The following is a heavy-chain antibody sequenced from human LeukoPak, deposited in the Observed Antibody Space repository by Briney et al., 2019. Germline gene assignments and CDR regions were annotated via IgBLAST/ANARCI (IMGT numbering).Heavy chain of an antibody. CDR2: IKHDGSEK. J-gene: IGHJ6*03. V-gene: IGHV3-7*01. D-gene: IGHD6-19*01. Sequence: PGGSLRLSCAASGFTFSSYWMSWVRQAPGKGLEWVANIKHDGSEKYYVDSVKGRFTISRDNAKNSLYLQMNSLRVEDTAVYYCARVLFGSSGWYYYYYYMDVWGKGTTVTVSS. CDR1: GFTFSSYW. CDR3: ARVLFGSSGWYYYYYYMDV.